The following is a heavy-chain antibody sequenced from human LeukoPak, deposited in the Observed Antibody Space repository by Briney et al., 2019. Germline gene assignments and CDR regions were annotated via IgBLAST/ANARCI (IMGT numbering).Heavy chain of an antibody. CDR1: GFTFSSYE. J-gene: IGHJ6*02. CDR2: ISSSGSTI. CDR3: ARIRVPAAGDGMDV. D-gene: IGHD2-2*01. V-gene: IGHV3-48*03. Sequence: GGSLRLSCAASGFTFSSYEMNWVRQAPGKGLEWVSYISSSGSTIYYADSVKGRFTISRGNAKNSLYLQMNSLRAEDTAVYYCARIRVPAAGDGMDVWGQGTTVTVSS.